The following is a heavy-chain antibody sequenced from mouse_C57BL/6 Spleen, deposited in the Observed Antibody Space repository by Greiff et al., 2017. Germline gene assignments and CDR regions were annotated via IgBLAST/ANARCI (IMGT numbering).Heavy chain of an antibody. D-gene: IGHD1-1*01. Sequence: QVQLQQSDAELVKPGASVKISCKVSGYTFTDHTINWMKQRPEQGLEWIGYIYPRDGSNKYNEKFKGKATLNADKSSSTADMQLNSRTSEDAAVYFWARSVYYGSGPCAVDYWGQVTSVSVSS. CDR2: IYPRDGSN. CDR3: ARSVYYGSGPCAVDY. J-gene: IGHJ4*01. CDR1: GYTFTDHT. V-gene: IGHV1-78*01.